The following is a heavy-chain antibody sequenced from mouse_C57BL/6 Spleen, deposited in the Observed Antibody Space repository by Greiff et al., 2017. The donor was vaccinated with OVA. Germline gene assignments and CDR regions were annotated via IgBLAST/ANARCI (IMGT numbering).Heavy chain of an antibody. CDR2: IRLKSDNYAT. D-gene: IGHD4-1*01. V-gene: IGHV6-3*01. J-gene: IGHJ4*01. CDR1: GFTFSNYW. Sequence: VQLKESGGGLVQPGGSMKLSCVASGFTFSNYWMNWVRQSPEKGLEWVAQIRLKSDNYATHYAESVKGRFTISRDDSKSSVYLQMNNLRAEDTGIYYCSSQTVYYAMDYWGQGTSVTVSS. CDR3: SSQTVYYAMDY.